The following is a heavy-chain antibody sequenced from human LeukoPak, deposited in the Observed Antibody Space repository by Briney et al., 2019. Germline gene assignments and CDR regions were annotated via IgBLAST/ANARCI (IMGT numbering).Heavy chain of an antibody. J-gene: IGHJ4*02. CDR3: ARDVPRKYSGYDTGYDY. CDR1: GFTFSSYS. Sequence: PGGSLRLSCAASGFTFSSYSMNWVRQAPGKGLEWVSSISSSSYIYYADSVKGRFTISRDNAKNSLYLQMNSLRAEDTAVYYCARDVPRKYSGYDTGYDYWGQGTLVTVSS. CDR2: ISSSSYI. D-gene: IGHD5-12*01. V-gene: IGHV3-21*01.